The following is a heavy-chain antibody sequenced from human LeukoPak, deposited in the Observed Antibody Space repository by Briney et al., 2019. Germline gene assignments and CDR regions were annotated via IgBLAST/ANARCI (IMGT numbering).Heavy chain of an antibody. CDR2: IIPILGTA. CDR3: TLVVPAAKHDAFDI. V-gene: IGHV1-69*13. CDR1: GGTFSTYA. Sequence: SVKVSCKASGGTFSTYAISWVRQAPGQGLEWMGGIIPILGTAKYPQRFQGRATITADEITSTAYMELSSLTSEDTAVYYCTLVVPAAKHDAFDIWGQGTMVIVSS. D-gene: IGHD2-2*01. J-gene: IGHJ3*02.